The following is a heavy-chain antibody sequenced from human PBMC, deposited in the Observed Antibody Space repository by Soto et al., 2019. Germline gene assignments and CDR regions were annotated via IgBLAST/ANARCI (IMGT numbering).Heavy chain of an antibody. CDR1: GFTFRSYS. J-gene: IGHJ5*02. CDR3: AGDGRGKRGLVPAAKLRVPNRFDP. D-gene: IGHD3-10*01. V-gene: IGHV3-21*04. CDR2: ISSSSTNI. Sequence: EVQLVESGGGLVKPGGSLRLSCAASGFTFRSYSMNWVRQAPGKGLEWVSSISSSSTNIYYADSVKGRFTISRDNGKKLPYPPNDSLGGEDTAVYLLAGDGRGKRGLVPAAKLRVPNRFDPRGQGTLVTVSS.